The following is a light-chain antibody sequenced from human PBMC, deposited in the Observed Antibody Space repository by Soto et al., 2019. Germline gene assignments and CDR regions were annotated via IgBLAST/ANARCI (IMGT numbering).Light chain of an antibody. CDR3: ISYTSNSSPYV. Sequence: QSVLTQPASVSGSPGQSITISCTGTSSDVGGYNYVSWYQHHPGKAPKLIIYGVTNRPSGVSNRFSGSKSGNTASLTISGLQAEDEAAYYCISYTSNSSPYVFGTGTKVTVL. J-gene: IGLJ1*01. CDR2: GVT. V-gene: IGLV2-14*01. CDR1: SSDVGGYNY.